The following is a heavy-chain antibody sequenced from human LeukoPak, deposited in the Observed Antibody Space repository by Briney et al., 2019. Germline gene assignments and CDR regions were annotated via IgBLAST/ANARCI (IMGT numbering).Heavy chain of an antibody. J-gene: IGHJ4*02. CDR1: GFPFSNYW. CDR3: ARARYFDWLLSDHNYYFDY. CDR2: IKQDGSEK. D-gene: IGHD3-9*01. Sequence: PGGSLRLSCAAYGFPFSNYWMSWVRQAPGKGLEWVANIKQDGSEKYYVDSVKGRFTISRDNAKNSLYLQMNSLRAEDTAVYYCARARYFDWLLSDHNYYFDYWGQGTLVTVSS. V-gene: IGHV3-7*01.